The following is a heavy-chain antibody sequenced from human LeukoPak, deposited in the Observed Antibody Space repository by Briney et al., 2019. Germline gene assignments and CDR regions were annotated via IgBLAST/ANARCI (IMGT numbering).Heavy chain of an antibody. D-gene: IGHD5-12*01. V-gene: IGHV3-74*01. Sequence: PGGSLTLSCAASGFTFSSYWMHWLRQAPGKGLVWVSRVNSDGTGTTYADSVEGRFTISRDNAKNTVYLQMHSLRAEDTAVYYCIRTLIVATSPYMDVWGKGTTVTVSS. CDR1: GFTFSSYW. CDR3: IRTLIVATSPYMDV. J-gene: IGHJ6*03. CDR2: VNSDGTGT.